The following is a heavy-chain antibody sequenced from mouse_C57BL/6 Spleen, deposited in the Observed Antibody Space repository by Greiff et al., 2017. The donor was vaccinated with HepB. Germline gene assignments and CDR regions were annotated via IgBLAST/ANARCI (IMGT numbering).Heavy chain of an antibody. CDR2: SRNKANDYTT. CDR3: ARDAGPFGYFDV. V-gene: IGHV7-1*01. Sequence: EVKLMESGGGLVQSGRSLRLSCATSGFTFSDFYMEWVRQAPGKGLEWIAASRNKANDYTTEYSASVKGRFIVSRDTSQSILYLQMNALRAEDTAIYYCARDAGPFGYFDVWGTGTTVTVSS. J-gene: IGHJ1*03. CDR1: GFTFSDFY.